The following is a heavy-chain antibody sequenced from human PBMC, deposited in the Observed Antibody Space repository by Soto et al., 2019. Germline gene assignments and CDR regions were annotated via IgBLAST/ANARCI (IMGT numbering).Heavy chain of an antibody. CDR1: GFTFFNYA. Sequence: EVQLLESGGGLEQPGGSLTISCAASGFTFFNYAMTWVRQAPGKGLEWVSSIGGTGAPTKYADSVKGRFTISRDNSKNTVYLQLSSLRPEDTAVYYCGRDPNGIHIGAFEMWGQGTVVTVSS. CDR3: GRDPNGIHIGAFEM. CDR2: IGGTGAPT. J-gene: IGHJ3*02. V-gene: IGHV3-23*01. D-gene: IGHD2-8*01.